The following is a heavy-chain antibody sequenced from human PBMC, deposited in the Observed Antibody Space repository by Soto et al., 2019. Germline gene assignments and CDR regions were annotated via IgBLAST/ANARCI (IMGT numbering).Heavy chain of an antibody. CDR2: IYYSGST. J-gene: IGHJ6*02. V-gene: IGHV4-31*03. Sequence: QVQLQESGPGLVKPSQTLSLTCSVSGGSISSGAYYWTWIRQHPGKGLEWIGYIYYSGSTYYNPSLKSRVTISVDPSTNQFSLKLRSVTAADTAVYYCARDGRLVNYYYYGMDVWGQGTTVTVSS. CDR3: ARDGRLVNYYYYGMDV. CDR1: GGSISSGAYY. D-gene: IGHD6-13*01.